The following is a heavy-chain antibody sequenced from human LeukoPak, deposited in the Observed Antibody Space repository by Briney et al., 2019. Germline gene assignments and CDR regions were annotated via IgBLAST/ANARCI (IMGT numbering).Heavy chain of an antibody. J-gene: IGHJ4*02. V-gene: IGHV4-59*01. CDR2: IYYSGST. Sequence: PSETLSLTCTVSGGSISSYYWSWIRQPPGKGLEWLGYIYYSGSTNYNPSLKSRVTISVDTSKNQFSLKLSSVTAADTAVYYCARGLYSSSWYFFDYWGQGTLVTVSS. D-gene: IGHD6-13*01. CDR3: ARGLYSSSWYFFDY. CDR1: GGSISSYY.